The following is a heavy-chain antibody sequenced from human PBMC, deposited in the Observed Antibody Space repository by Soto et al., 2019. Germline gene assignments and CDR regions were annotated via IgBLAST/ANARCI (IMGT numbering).Heavy chain of an antibody. V-gene: IGHV3-33*01. CDR1: GFTFSSYG. J-gene: IGHJ4*02. Sequence: QVQLVESGGGVVQPGRSLRLSCAASGFTFSSYGMHWVRQAPGKGLEWVAVIWYDGSNKYYADSVKGRFTISRDNSKNTLYQQMNSLRAEDTAVYYCARGDHHYDSSGSPKGYTFDYWGQGTLVTVSS. D-gene: IGHD3-22*01. CDR2: IWYDGSNK. CDR3: ARGDHHYDSSGSPKGYTFDY.